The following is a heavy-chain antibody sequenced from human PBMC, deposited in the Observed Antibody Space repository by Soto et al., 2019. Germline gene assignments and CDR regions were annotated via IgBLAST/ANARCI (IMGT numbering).Heavy chain of an antibody. Sequence: GSMRLSCAASGFTFRSYAMSWGRQATGKGLEWVSAISGSGGSTYYADSVKGRFTISRDNSKNTLYLQMNSLRAEDTAVYYCAKALANYYEPEKFAYWGQGTLVTVS. J-gene: IGHJ4*02. D-gene: IGHD3-22*01. V-gene: IGHV3-23*01. CDR1: GFTFRSYA. CDR3: AKALANYYEPEKFAY. CDR2: ISGSGGST.